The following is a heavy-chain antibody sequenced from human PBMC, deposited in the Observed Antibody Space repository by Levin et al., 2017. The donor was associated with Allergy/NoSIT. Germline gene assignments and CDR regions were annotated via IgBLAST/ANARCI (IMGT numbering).Heavy chain of an antibody. CDR2: ILPGDSDS. CDR1: GYNFAAYW. Sequence: GESLKISCKMSGYNFAAYWIGWVRQMPGKGLEWMGLILPGDSDSRYSPSFQGQVTISVDKSIRTAYLQWSSLKAADTASYYCVRQHTSGWETPEYWGQGTLVTVSS. D-gene: IGHD6-19*01. V-gene: IGHV5-51*01. CDR3: VRQHTSGWETPEY. J-gene: IGHJ4*02.